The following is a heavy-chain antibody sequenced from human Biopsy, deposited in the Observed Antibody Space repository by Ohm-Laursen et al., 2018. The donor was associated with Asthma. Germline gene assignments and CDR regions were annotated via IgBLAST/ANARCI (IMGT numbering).Heavy chain of an antibody. CDR3: ARKAGSCISRTCYSLDF. D-gene: IGHD2-2*01. CDR2: INSVFGTT. J-gene: IGHJ4*02. CDR1: GGTFNTYV. Sequence: SSVKVSCKSLGGTFNTYVIGWVRQAPGQALEWIGGINSVFGTTTYPQKFQDRDTITADDSTSTVYMELSSLRSEDTAVYYCARKAGSCISRTCYSLDFWGQGTLVTVSS. V-gene: IGHV1-69*01.